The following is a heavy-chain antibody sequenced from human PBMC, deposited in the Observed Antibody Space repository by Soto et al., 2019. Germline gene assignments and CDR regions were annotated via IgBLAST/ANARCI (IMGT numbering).Heavy chain of an antibody. J-gene: IGHJ6*03. CDR2: IYYSGST. Sequence: PSETLSLTCTVSGGCISSYYWSWIRQPPGKGLEWIGYIYYSGSTNYNPSLKSRVTISVETSKNQFSLKLSSVTAADTAVYYCARDLGGPPSDIAAAGYYMDVWGKGTTVTVSS. CDR1: GGCISSYY. CDR3: ARDLGGPPSDIAAAGYYMDV. V-gene: IGHV4-59*01. D-gene: IGHD6-13*01.